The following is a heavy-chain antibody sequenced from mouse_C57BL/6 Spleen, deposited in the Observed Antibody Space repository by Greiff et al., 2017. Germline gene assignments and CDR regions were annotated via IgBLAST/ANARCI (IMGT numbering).Heavy chain of an antibody. D-gene: IGHD1-1*01. CDR3: ARYSPGSSFRYFDV. J-gene: IGHJ1*03. CDR2: IRNKANGYTT. Sequence: SAAAVTFTVYYMSWVRQPPGKALEWLGFIRNKANGYTTEYSASVKGRFTISRDNSQSILYLQMNALRAEDSATYYCARYSPGSSFRYFDVWGTGTTVTVSS. V-gene: IGHV7-3*01. CDR1: AVTFTVYY.